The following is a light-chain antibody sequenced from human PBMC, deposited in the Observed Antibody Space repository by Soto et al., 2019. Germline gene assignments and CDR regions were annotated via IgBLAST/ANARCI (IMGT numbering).Light chain of an antibody. CDR1: QSVSSSY. J-gene: IGKJ3*01. CDR2: GAS. V-gene: IGKV3-20*01. CDR3: QQYGSSRGFT. Sequence: EIVLTQSPGTLSLSPGERATLSCRASQSVSSSYLAWYQQKPGQAPRLLIYGASSRATGIPDRFSGSGSGTDFTLTISRLEPEDFAVHYWQQYGSSRGFTFGPGTKVDIK.